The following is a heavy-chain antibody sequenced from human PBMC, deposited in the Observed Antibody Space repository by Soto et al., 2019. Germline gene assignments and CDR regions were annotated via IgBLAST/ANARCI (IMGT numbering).Heavy chain of an antibody. CDR1: GFTFSSDG. Sequence: GGSLRLSCAASGFTFSSDGMHWVRQAPGKGLEWVAVISYDGSNKYYADSVKGRFTISRDNTKNTLYLQMNSLRAEDTAVYYCARESLHYYYGMDVWGQGTTVTVSS. V-gene: IGHV3-30*03. J-gene: IGHJ6*02. CDR2: ISYDGSNK. CDR3: ARESLHYYYGMDV.